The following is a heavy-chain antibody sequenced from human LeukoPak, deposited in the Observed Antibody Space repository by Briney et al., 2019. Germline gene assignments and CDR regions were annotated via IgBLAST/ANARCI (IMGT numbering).Heavy chain of an antibody. CDR3: ASENTGLRA. D-gene: IGHD1-1*01. V-gene: IGHV6-1*01. CDR1: GDSVPSNSVA. J-gene: IGHJ5*02. CDR2: TYYRSKWYN. Sequence: SQTLSLTCAISGDSVPSNSVAWNWIRQSPSRGLEWLGRTYYRSKWYNDYALSVKSRITINPDTAQNQFSLQLNSVTPEDTAVYYCASENTGLRAWGQGTLVTVSS.